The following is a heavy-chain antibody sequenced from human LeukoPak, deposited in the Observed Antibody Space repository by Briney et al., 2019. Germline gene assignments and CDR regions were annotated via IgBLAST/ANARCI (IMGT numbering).Heavy chain of an antibody. D-gene: IGHD2-2*01. V-gene: IGHV1-69*06. J-gene: IGHJ3*02. CDR2: IIPIFGTA. CDR1: GGTFSCYA. CDR3: ARAYCSSTSCLADAFDI. Sequence: SVKVSCKASGGTFSCYAISWVRQAPGQGLEWMGGIIPIFGTANYAQKFQGRVTITADKSTSTAYMELSSLRSEDTAVYYCARAYCSSTSCLADAFDIWGQGTMVTVSS.